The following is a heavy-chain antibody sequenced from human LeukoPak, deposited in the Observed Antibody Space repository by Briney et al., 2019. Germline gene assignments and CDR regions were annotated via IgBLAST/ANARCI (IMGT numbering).Heavy chain of an antibody. J-gene: IGHJ4*02. Sequence: SGGSLRLSCAASGVTVSSNYMSWVRQAPGKGLEWVSGISGSGGSTYYADSVKGRFTISRDNSKNTLYLQMNSLRAEDTAVYYCAKAYQSYYFDYWGQGTLVTVSS. CDR1: GVTVSSNY. D-gene: IGHD2-2*01. CDR2: ISGSGGST. V-gene: IGHV3-23*01. CDR3: AKAYQSYYFDY.